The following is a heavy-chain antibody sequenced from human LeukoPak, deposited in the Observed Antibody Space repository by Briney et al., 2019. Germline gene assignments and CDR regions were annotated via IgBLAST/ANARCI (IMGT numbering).Heavy chain of an antibody. CDR2: IYYSGST. CDR3: ARRGSSGWYTGGFDY. V-gene: IGHV4-39*01. D-gene: IGHD6-19*01. J-gene: IGHJ4*02. CDR1: GGPINSNIYY. Sequence: SETLSLTCNVSGGPINSNIYYWAWVRQPPGKGLEWIGSIYYSGSTYYNPSLKSRVTISVDTSKNQFSLKLSSVTAADTAVYYCARRGSSGWYTGGFDYWGQGTLVTVSS.